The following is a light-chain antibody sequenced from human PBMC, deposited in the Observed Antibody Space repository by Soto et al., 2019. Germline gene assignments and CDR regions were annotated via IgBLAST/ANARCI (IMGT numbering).Light chain of an antibody. CDR3: QQYGTSSLT. V-gene: IGKV3-20*01. CDR2: HVS. Sequence: DIVLTQSPGTLYLSPGERAILSCGASQSVSSTSLAWYQQRPGQAPRLLIYHVSSRANGIPDRFSGSGSGTDFTLTISTLEPEDFAVYYCQQYGTSSLTFGGGTRVEI. J-gene: IGKJ4*01. CDR1: QSVSSTS.